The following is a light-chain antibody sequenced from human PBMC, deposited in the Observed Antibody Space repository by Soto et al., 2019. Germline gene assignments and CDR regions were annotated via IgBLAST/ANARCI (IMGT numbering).Light chain of an antibody. CDR2: KAS. Sequence: DIQMTQSPSTLSASVRDRVTITCRASQSVSRWLAWYQQKPGKAPKLHIYKASTLESGVPSRFSGSGSGTEFTLAISSLQPDDSATYYCQQYNDNWTFGQGTKVEIK. J-gene: IGKJ1*01. CDR3: QQYNDNWT. V-gene: IGKV1-5*03. CDR1: QSVSRW.